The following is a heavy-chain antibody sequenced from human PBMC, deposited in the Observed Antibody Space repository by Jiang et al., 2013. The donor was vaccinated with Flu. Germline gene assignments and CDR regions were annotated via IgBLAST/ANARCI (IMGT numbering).Heavy chain of an antibody. CDR2: IYPGDSDT. J-gene: IGHJ2*01. Sequence: EWMGIIYPGDSDTRYSPSFQGQVTISADKSISTAYLQWSSLKASDTAMYYCARPSHDWYFDLWGRGTLVTVSS. CDR3: ARPSHDWYFDL. V-gene: IGHV5-51*01.